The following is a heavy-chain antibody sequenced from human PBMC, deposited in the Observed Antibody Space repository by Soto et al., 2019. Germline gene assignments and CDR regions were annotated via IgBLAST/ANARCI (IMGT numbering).Heavy chain of an antibody. CDR3: ARDDKYTSRDY. J-gene: IGHJ4*02. D-gene: IGHD2-2*01. CDR2: INAGNGVT. CDR1: GYTFTIYA. V-gene: IGHV1-3*01. Sequence: GAAVKVSCKASGYTFTIYAMHWVRHAPGQRLEWMGWINAGNGVTNSAASVKGRFTFSRDTSKNTVYLQMNSLRVECTAVYYCARDDKYTSRDYWSQGTRVNVSP.